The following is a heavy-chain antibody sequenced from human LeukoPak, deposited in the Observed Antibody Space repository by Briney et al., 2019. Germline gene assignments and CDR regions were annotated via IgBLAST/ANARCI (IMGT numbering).Heavy chain of an antibody. CDR3: ARSSSWYVSAPGCYFDY. CDR2: ISYDGSNK. CDR1: GFTFSSYA. D-gene: IGHD6-13*01. J-gene: IGHJ4*02. Sequence: PGRSLRLSCAASGFTFSSYAMHWVRQAPGKGLEWVAVISYDGSNKYYADSVKGRFTISRDNSKNTLYLQMNSLRAEDTAVYYCARSSSWYVSAPGCYFDYWGQGTLVTVSS. V-gene: IGHV3-30-3*01.